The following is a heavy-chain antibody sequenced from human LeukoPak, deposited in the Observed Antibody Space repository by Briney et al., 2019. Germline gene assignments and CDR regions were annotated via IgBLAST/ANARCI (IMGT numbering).Heavy chain of an antibody. CDR1: GLSVGRNY. CDR3: ARGDGLTIDY. V-gene: IGHV3-53*01. CDR2: MYSGGSGGST. D-gene: IGHD2-2*01. J-gene: IGHJ4*02. Sequence: LPGGSLRLSCAASGLSVGRNYMSWVRQAPGKGLEWVSVMYSGGSGGSTYYADSVKGRFTISRDNSKNTLYLQVNSLRVEDTAVYYCARGDGLTIDYWGQGTLVTVSS.